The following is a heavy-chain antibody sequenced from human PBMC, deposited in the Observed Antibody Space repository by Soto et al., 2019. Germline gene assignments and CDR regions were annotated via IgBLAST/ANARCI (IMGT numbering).Heavy chain of an antibody. D-gene: IGHD4-17*01. CDR3: ARVGYGDFGPQPKSWDWFDP. Sequence: QVQLVQSGAEVKKPGSSVKVSCKASGGTFSSYAISWVRQAPGQGLEWMGGIIPIFGTANYAQKFQGRVTITADESTSTAYMELSRLSSEDTVVYYCARVGYGDFGPQPKSWDWFDPWGQGTLVTVSS. CDR2: IIPIFGTA. V-gene: IGHV1-69*12. CDR1: GGTFSSYA. J-gene: IGHJ5*02.